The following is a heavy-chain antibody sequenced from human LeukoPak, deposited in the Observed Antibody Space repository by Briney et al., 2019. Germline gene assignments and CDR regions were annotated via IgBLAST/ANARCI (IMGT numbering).Heavy chain of an antibody. Sequence: GGSLRLSCAASGFSFTNYAMSWVRQAPARGPEWVSSLRGGGETFYADSVKGRFTISRDNSKNTLYLQMNSLRPEDTAVYYCARSVVPAAHFDYWGQGTLVTVSS. D-gene: IGHD2-2*01. V-gene: IGHV3-23*01. CDR3: ARSVVPAAHFDY. CDR1: GFSFTNYA. J-gene: IGHJ4*02. CDR2: LRGGGET.